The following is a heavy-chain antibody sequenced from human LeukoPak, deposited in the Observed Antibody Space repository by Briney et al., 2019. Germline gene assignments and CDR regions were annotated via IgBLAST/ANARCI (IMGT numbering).Heavy chain of an antibody. J-gene: IGHJ3*02. Sequence: VASVKVSCKASGYTFTGYYMHWVRQAPGQGLEWMGRINPNSGGTNYAQKFQGRVTMTRDTSISTAYMELSRLTSDDTAVYYCARTSYYYDSSGHIDAFDIWGQGTMVTVSS. D-gene: IGHD3-22*01. CDR2: INPNSGGT. CDR3: ARTSYYYDSSGHIDAFDI. V-gene: IGHV1-2*06. CDR1: GYTFTGYY.